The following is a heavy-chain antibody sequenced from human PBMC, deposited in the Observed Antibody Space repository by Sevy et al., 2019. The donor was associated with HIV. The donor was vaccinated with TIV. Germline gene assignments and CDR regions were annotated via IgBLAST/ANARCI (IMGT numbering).Heavy chain of an antibody. V-gene: IGHV4-34*01. D-gene: IGHD3-10*01. CDR2: INHSGST. Sequence: SETLSLTCAVYGGSFSGYYWSWIRQPPGKGLEWIGEINHSGSTNYNPSLKSRVTISVDTSKNQFSLKLSSVTAADTAVYYCARGPPGSYYRKGLDYWGQGTLVTVSS. CDR1: GGSFSGYY. J-gene: IGHJ4*02. CDR3: ARGPPGSYYRKGLDY.